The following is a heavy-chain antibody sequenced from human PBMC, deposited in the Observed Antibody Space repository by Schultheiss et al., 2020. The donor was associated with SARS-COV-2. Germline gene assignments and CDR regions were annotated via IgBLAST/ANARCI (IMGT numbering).Heavy chain of an antibody. CDR1: GGSVSSGSYY. CDR2: IYYSGST. J-gene: IGHJ6*02. D-gene: IGHD4-11*01. Sequence: SETLSLTCTVSGGSVSSGSYYWSWIRQPPGKGLEWIGYIYYSGSTNYNPSLKSRVTISVDTSKNQFSLKLSSVTAADTAVYYCASTVRGYYYYYGMDVWGQGTTVTVSS. CDR3: ASTVRGYYYYYGMDV. V-gene: IGHV4-61*01.